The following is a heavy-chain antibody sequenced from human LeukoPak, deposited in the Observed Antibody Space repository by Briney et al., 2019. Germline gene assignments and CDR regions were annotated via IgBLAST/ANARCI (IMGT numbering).Heavy chain of an antibody. D-gene: IGHD3-9*01. CDR3: VRDRAIAWFYC. J-gene: IGHJ1*01. CDR1: GGSINTHTHY. Sequence: SETLSLTCTVSGGSINTHTHYWGWIRQPPGKGLEWLGSMSYSGDTYYNPSLKSRLIISLDASKTHFSLRLSSATAADTAVYYCVRDRAIAWFYCWGQGVLVTVSS. V-gene: IGHV4-39*07. CDR2: MSYSGDT.